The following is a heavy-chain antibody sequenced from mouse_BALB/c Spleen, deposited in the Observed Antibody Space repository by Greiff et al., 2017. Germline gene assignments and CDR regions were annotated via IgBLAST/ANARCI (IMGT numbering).Heavy chain of an antibody. D-gene: IGHD1-1*01. V-gene: IGHV5-17*02. CDR2: ISSGSSTI. J-gene: IGHJ4*01. CDR3: ARGIYYYGQDYAMDY. Sequence: DVKLVESGGGLVQPGGSRKLSCAASGFTFSSFGMHWVRQAPEKGLEWVAYISSGSSTIYYADTVKGRFTISRDNPKNTLFLQMTSLRSEDTAMYYCARGIYYYGQDYAMDYWGQGTSVTVSS. CDR1: GFTFSSFG.